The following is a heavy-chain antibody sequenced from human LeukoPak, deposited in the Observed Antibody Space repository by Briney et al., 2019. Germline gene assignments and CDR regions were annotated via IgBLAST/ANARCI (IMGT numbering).Heavy chain of an antibody. V-gene: IGHV4-39*07. J-gene: IGHJ4*02. Sequence: PSETLSLTCTVSGGSISSTSYYWGWIRQPPGKGLEWIASIYYSGSTYDNPSLKSRVTISVDTSKNQFSLKLSSVTAADTAVYYCARGGSWYYFIDYWGQGTLVTVSS. CDR1: GGSISSTSYY. CDR2: IYYSGST. D-gene: IGHD2-15*01. CDR3: ARGGSWYYFIDY.